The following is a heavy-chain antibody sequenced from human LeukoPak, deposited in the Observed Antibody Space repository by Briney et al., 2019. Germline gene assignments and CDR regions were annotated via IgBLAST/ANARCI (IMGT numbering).Heavy chain of an antibody. V-gene: IGHV3-48*04. CDR1: GFTFSTQN. D-gene: IGHD5-24*01. CDR2: ISSVSSTK. Sequence: GGSLRLSCAASGFTFSTQNMNWVRQAPGKGLEVVSDISSVSSTKHYADSVKGRFTNSRDNAKNSLYLQMTSLRAEDTAVYYCARPRGNVEMATIPFDYWGQGTLVAVSS. J-gene: IGHJ4*02. CDR3: ARPRGNVEMATIPFDY.